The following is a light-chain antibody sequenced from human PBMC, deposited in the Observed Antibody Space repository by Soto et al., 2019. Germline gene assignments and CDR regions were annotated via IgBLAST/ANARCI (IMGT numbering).Light chain of an antibody. CDR2: DAS. CDR3: QQRSNWPPWT. V-gene: IGKV3-11*01. Sequence: SPATLSLSPGERATLSCRASQSVSSYLAWYQQKPGQAPRLLIYDASNRATGIPARFSGSGSGTDFTLTISSLEPEDFAVYYCQQRSNWPPWTFGQGTKVDIK. CDR1: QSVSSY. J-gene: IGKJ1*01.